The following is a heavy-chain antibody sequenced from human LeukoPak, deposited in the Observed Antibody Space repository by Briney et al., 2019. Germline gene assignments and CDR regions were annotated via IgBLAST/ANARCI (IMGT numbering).Heavy chain of an antibody. CDR2: ISGSGGST. CDR3: AKARWGVVTMYYFDY. V-gene: IGHV3-23*01. D-gene: IGHD4-23*01. J-gene: IGHJ4*02. Sequence: PGGSLRLSCAASGFTFSSYGMSWVRQAPGKGLEWVSAISGSGGSTYYADSVKGRFTISRDNSKNTLYLQMNSLRAEDTAVYYCAKARWGVVTMYYFDYWGQGTLVTVSS. CDR1: GFTFSSYG.